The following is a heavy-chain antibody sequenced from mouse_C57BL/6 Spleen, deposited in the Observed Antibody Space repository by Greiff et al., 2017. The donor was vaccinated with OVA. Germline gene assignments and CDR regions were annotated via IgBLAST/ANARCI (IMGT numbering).Heavy chain of an antibody. CDR3: ARYPVVVDYYAMDY. V-gene: IGHV1-59*01. J-gene: IGHJ4*01. CDR2: IDPSDSYT. D-gene: IGHD1-1*01. CDR1: GCTFTSYW. Sequence: QVQLQQPGAELVRPGTSVKLSCKASGCTFTSYWMHWVKQRPGQGLEWIGVIDPSDSYTNYNQKFKGKATLTVDTSSSTAYMQLSSLTSEDSAVYYCARYPVVVDYYAMDYWGQGTSVTVSS.